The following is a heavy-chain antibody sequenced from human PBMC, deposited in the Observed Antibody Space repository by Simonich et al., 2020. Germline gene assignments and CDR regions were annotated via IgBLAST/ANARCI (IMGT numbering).Heavy chain of an antibody. D-gene: IGHD7-27*01. CDR1: GFTFSSYW. V-gene: IGHV3-7*01. J-gene: IGHJ6*03. Sequence: EVQLVESGGGLVQPGGSLRLSCAASGFTFSSYWMSWVRQAPGKGLGWVANIKQDGREKYYVDSVKGRFTSSRDNAKNSLYLQMNSLRAEDTAVYYCARDGLGTAYYYYMDVWGKGTTVTVSS. CDR3: ARDGLGTAYYYYMDV. CDR2: IKQDGREK.